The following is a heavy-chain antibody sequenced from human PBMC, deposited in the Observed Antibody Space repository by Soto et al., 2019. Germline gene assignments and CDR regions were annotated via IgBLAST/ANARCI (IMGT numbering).Heavy chain of an antibody. CDR3: ARGKDIVLPGPNWFDP. Sequence: VASVKVSCKASGYTFIAYYVHWVRQAPGQGLEWMGWINPNNGDTDYAQKFQGRVTMTRDTSIRTAYLELRSLISDDTAVYYCARGKDIVLPGPNWFDPWGQGTLVTVSS. CDR2: INPNNGDT. CDR1: GYTFIAYY. J-gene: IGHJ5*02. D-gene: IGHD2-8*02. V-gene: IGHV1-2*02.